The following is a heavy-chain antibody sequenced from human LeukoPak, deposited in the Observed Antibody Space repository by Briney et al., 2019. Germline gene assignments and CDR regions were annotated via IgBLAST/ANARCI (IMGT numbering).Heavy chain of an antibody. D-gene: IGHD6-13*01. CDR1: GGSISSSSYY. Sequence: PSETLSLTCTVSGGSISSSSYYWGWIRQPPGKGLEWIGSIYYSGSTYYNPSLKSRVTISVDTSKNQFSLKLSSVTAADTAVYYCATYAAAGAFDIWGQGTMATVSS. J-gene: IGHJ3*02. CDR2: IYYSGST. V-gene: IGHV4-39*01. CDR3: ATYAAAGAFDI.